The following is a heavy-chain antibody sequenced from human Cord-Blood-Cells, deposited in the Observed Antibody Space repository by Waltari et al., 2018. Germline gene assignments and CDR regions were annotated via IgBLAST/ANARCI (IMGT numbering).Heavy chain of an antibody. Sequence: QVQLVQSGAEVKKPGASVKVSCKASGYTFTSYDINWVRQATGQGLEWMGWRNPNRSNTGYAQKFQGRVTMTRNTSISTSYMELSSLRSEDTAVYYCARVARGLGIVFPDYWGQGTLVTVSS. V-gene: IGHV1-8*01. CDR1: GYTFTSYD. CDR3: ARVARGLGIVFPDY. D-gene: IGHD7-27*01. J-gene: IGHJ4*02. CDR2: RNPNRSNT.